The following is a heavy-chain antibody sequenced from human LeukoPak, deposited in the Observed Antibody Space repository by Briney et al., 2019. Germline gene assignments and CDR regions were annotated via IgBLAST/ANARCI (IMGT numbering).Heavy chain of an antibody. CDR1: VFIISRQA. D-gene: IGHD3-22*01. V-gene: IGHV3-23*01. CDR2: ISGCGGRS. CDR3: AKDPPPSFYYNDSGGHSDFDY. J-gene: IGHJ4*02. Sequence: GGSLRVSCAASVFIISRQAIRGLGQAPGKGLEGVSAISGCGGRSYYADSVKGGFTISRDNSKNTLYLQMNSLRAEDTAVYYCAKDPPPSFYYNDSGGHSDFDYWGQGNLVTVSP.